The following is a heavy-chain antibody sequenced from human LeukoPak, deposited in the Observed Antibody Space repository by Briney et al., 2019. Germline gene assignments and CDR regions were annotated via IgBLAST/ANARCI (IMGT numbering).Heavy chain of an antibody. D-gene: IGHD3-22*01. CDR2: IHSSGRS. V-gene: IGHV4-59*01. CDR3: ARSRNSYDTSGYYSFDY. J-gene: IGHJ4*02. CDR1: GGSIRSFY. Sequence: SETLSLTCTVSGGSIRSFYWSWIRQPPGKALEWIGFIHSSGRSNYNPSLRSRGIMSVDTSENQVSLSPSSVTAADTAIYDCARSRNSYDTSGYYSFDYWGQGTLVTVSS.